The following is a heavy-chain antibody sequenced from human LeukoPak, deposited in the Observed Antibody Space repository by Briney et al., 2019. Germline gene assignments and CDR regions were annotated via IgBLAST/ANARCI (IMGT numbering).Heavy chain of an antibody. CDR2: ISAYNGNT. Sequence: ASVKVSCKASGYTFTSYYMHWVRQAPGQGLEWMGWISAYNGNTNYAQKLQGRVTMTTDTSTSTAYMELRSLRSDDTAVYYCTGPEFDYWGQGTLVTVSS. CDR1: GYTFTSYY. J-gene: IGHJ4*02. V-gene: IGHV1-18*04. D-gene: IGHD1-14*01. CDR3: TGPEFDY.